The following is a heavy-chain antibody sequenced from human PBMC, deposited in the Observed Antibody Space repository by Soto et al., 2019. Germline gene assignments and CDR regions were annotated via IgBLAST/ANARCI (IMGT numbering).Heavy chain of an antibody. D-gene: IGHD6-19*01. CDR3: ASPIAVAATRGNYFDY. CDR1: GFTFSSYA. V-gene: IGHV3-23*01. J-gene: IGHJ4*02. CDR2: ISGTGGTT. Sequence: EVHLLESGGGLVQPGGSLTLSCAASGFTFSSYAMNWVRQAPGKGLEWVSTISGTGGTTYYADSVKGRFTISRDNSKNTLFLQMNSLRADDTAVYFCASPIAVAATRGNYFDYWGQGSLVTVSS.